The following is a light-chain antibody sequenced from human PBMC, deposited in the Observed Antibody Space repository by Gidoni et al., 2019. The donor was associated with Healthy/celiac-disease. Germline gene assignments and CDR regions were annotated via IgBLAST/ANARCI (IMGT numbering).Light chain of an antibody. J-gene: IGKJ3*01. V-gene: IGKV1-17*01. CDR2: AAS. Sequence: DIKMTQSPSSLSASVGDRVTTTCRASQGIRNDLGWYQQKPGKAPKRLIYAASSLQSGVPSRCSGSGSGTDFTLTISILQPEDFANYYCQQRYSYLLFGPGTKVDIK. CDR3: QQRYSYLL. CDR1: QGIRND.